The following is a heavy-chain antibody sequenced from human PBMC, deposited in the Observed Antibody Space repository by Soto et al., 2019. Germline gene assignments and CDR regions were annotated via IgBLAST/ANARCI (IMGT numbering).Heavy chain of an antibody. V-gene: IGHV1-2*02. D-gene: IGHD3-22*01. CDR3: ARRKGDYYDSSGYHYYFDY. J-gene: IGHJ4*02. CDR2: INPNSGGT. Sequence: ASVKVSCKASGYTFTDYYVHWVRQAPGQGLEWMGWINPNSGGTKSAQKFQGRVTMTRDTSISTAYMELSRLRSDDTAVYYCARRKGDYYDSSGYHYYFDYWGQGTLVTVS. CDR1: GYTFTDYY.